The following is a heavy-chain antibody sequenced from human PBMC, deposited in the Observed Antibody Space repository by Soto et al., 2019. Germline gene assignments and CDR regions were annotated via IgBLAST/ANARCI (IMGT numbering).Heavy chain of an antibody. Sequence: GASVKVSCKASGGTFSSYAISWVRQAPGQGLEWMGGIIPIFGTANYAQKFQGRVTITADESTSTAYMELSSLRSEDTAVYYCARGCSLYYSDSSGCSDHWGQGTLVTVSS. D-gene: IGHD3-22*01. J-gene: IGHJ4*02. CDR2: IIPIFGTA. V-gene: IGHV1-69*13. CDR3: ARGCSLYYSDSSGCSDH. CDR1: GGTFSSYA.